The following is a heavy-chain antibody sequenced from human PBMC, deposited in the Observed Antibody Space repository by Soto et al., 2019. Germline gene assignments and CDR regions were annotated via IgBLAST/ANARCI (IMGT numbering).Heavy chain of an antibody. Sequence: EVQLVESGGVSVQPGGSLRLSCAASGFSLSNYWMHWVRQAPGKGLVWVSRINIDGSTTTYADSVKGRFTISRDNAKNTLYLQMNSLRDEDTAVYYSVRIRRGDGYTFGYWGQGTLVTVSS. D-gene: IGHD5-12*01. CDR3: VRIRRGDGYTFGY. CDR1: GFSLSNYW. J-gene: IGHJ4*02. V-gene: IGHV3-74*01. CDR2: INIDGSTT.